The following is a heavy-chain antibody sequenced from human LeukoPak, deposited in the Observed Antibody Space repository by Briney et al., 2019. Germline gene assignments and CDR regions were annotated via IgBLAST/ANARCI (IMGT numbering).Heavy chain of an antibody. CDR2: INPNSGGT. J-gene: IGHJ6*02. Sequence: ASVKVSCKASGYTFTGYYMHWVRQAPGQGLEWMGWINPNSGGTNYAQKFQGRVTMTRDTSISTAYMELSRLRSDDTAVYYCARYYYDSSGYYDYYYYGMDVWGQGTTVTVSS. V-gene: IGHV1-2*02. CDR3: ARYYYDSSGYYDYYYYGMDV. D-gene: IGHD3-22*01. CDR1: GYTFTGYY.